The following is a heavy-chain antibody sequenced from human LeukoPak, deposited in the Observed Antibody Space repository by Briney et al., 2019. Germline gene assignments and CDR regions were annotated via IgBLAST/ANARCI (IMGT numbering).Heavy chain of an antibody. CDR2: FDPEDGET. Sequence: ASVKVSCKVSGYTLTELSMHWVRQAPGKGLEWMGGFDPEDGETIYAQKFQGRVTMTEDTSTDTAYMELSSLRSEDTAVYYCAKCSSAYYDFDYWGQGTLVTVSS. J-gene: IGHJ4*02. CDR1: GYTLTELS. CDR3: AKCSSAYYDFDY. V-gene: IGHV1-24*01. D-gene: IGHD3-22*01.